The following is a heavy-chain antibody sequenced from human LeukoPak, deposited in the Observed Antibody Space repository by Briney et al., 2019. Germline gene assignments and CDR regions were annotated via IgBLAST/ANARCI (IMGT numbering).Heavy chain of an antibody. J-gene: IGHJ4*02. V-gene: IGHV3-11*01. Sequence: GGSLRLSCAASGFTFSDYHMSWIRQAPGKGLEWVSYISSSGSTIYYADSVKGRFTISRDNAKNSLYLQMNSLRAEDTALYYCAKGPITIFGVGGGYYFDYWGQGTLVTVSS. D-gene: IGHD3-3*01. CDR1: GFTFSDYH. CDR2: ISSSGSTI. CDR3: AKGPITIFGVGGGYYFDY.